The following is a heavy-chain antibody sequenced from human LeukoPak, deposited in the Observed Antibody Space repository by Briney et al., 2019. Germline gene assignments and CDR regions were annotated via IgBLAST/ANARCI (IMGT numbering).Heavy chain of an antibody. CDR2: IIPILGIA. D-gene: IGHD6-6*01. V-gene: IGHV1-69*04. Sequence: ASVKVSCKASGGTFSSYAISWVRQAPGQGLEWMGRIIPILGIANYAQKFQGRVTITADESTSTAYMELSSLRSEDTAVYYCAGISSIAARGNYWGQGTLVTVSS. CDR1: GGTFSSYA. J-gene: IGHJ4*02. CDR3: AGISSIAARGNY.